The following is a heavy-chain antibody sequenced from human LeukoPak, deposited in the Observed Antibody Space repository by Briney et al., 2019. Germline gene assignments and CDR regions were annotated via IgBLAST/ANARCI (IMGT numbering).Heavy chain of an antibody. J-gene: IGHJ5*02. CDR1: GFTVSSNY. D-gene: IGHD4-17*01. CDR2: ISGSGGST. CDR3: ARVDYGPNWFDP. V-gene: IGHV3-23*01. Sequence: GGSLRLSCAASGFTVSSNYMSWVRQAPGKGLEWVSAISGSGGSTYYADSVKGRFTISRDNSKNTLYLQMNSLRAEDTAVYYCARVDYGPNWFDPWGQGTLVTVSS.